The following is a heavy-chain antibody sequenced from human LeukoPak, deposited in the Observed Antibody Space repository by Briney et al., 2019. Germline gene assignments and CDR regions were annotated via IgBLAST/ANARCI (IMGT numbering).Heavy chain of an antibody. J-gene: IGHJ4*02. CDR2: IKQDGSDI. Sequence: GSLRLSCAASGFSFSTYWMSWVRQAPGKGLEWVANIKQDGSDIYYVDSVKGRFIISRDNAKNSLYLQMSSLRAEDTAVYYCAKGSHFANCGQGTLVTVSS. CDR1: GFSFSTYW. V-gene: IGHV3-7*03. CDR3: AKGSHFAN.